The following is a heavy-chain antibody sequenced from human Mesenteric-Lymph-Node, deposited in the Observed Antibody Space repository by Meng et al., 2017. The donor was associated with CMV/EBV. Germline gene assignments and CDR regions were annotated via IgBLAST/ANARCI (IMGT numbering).Heavy chain of an antibody. CDR3: ARENYRVGGVEYYYYGMDV. V-gene: IGHV3-23*01. CDR2: ISGSGGST. D-gene: IGHD1-26*01. J-gene: IGHJ6*02. CDR1: GFTFSSYA. Sequence: GESLKISCAASGFTFSSYAMSWVRQAPGKGLEWVSTISGSGGSTYYADSVKGRFTISRDNSKNTLYLQMNSLRAEDTAVYYCARENYRVGGVEYYYYGMDVWGQGTTVTVSS.